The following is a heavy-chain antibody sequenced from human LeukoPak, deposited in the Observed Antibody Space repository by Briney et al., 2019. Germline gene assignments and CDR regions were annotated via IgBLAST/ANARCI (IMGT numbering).Heavy chain of an antibody. J-gene: IGHJ4*02. CDR2: IYYSGST. CDR1: GVSISSSNYY. D-gene: IGHD3-10*01. V-gene: IGHV4-39*07. CDR3: ARVASGSIYYFDY. Sequence: PSETLSLTCTVSGVSISSSNYYWGWIRQPPGKGLEWIGTIYYSGSTYYNPSVKSRVTISVDTSKNQFSLKLRSVTAADTAVYYCARVASGSIYYFDYWGQGTLVTVSS.